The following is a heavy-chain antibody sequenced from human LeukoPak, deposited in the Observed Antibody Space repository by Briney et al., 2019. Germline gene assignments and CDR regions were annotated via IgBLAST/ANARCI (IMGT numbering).Heavy chain of an antibody. CDR3: ARDRVLAPPRGSPYYYGMDV. J-gene: IGHJ6*04. CDR2: IKQDGSEK. CDR1: GFTFSSYW. Sequence: GGSLRLSCAASGFTFSSYWMSWVRQAPGKRQERVANIKQDGSEKYYVDSVKGRFTISRDNAKNSLYLQMNSLRAEDTAVYYCARDRVLAPPRGSPYYYGMDVWGKGTTVTVSS. D-gene: IGHD6-19*01. V-gene: IGHV3-7*03.